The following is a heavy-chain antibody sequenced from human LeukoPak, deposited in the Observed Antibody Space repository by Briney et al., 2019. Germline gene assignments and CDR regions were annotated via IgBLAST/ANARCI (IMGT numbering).Heavy chain of an antibody. CDR1: RFTFSSYW. D-gene: IGHD2-15*01. Sequence: GGSLRLSCAASRFTFSSYWMSWVRQAPGKGLEWVANIKQDGSEKYYVDSVKGRFTISRDNAKNSLYLQMNSLRAEDTAVYYCARGQGFQFDYWGQGTLVTVSS. CDR2: IKQDGSEK. J-gene: IGHJ4*02. V-gene: IGHV3-7*01. CDR3: ARGQGFQFDY.